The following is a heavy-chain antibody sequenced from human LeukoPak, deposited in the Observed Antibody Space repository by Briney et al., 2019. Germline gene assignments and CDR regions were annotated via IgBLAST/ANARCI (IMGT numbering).Heavy chain of an antibody. CDR2: ISSSSSYI. Sequence: GGSLRLPCAASGFTFSSYSMNWVRQAPGKGLEWVSSISSSSSYIYYADSVKGRFTISRDNAKNSLYLQMNSLRAEDTAVYYCARDGGGDYVWGSYRRDFDYWGQGTLVTVSS. CDR1: GFTFSSYS. J-gene: IGHJ4*02. CDR3: ARDGGGDYVWGSYRRDFDY. D-gene: IGHD3-16*02. V-gene: IGHV3-21*01.